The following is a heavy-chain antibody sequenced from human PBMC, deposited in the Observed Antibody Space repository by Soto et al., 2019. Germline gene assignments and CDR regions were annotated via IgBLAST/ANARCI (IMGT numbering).Heavy chain of an antibody. V-gene: IGHV4-34*01. J-gene: IGHJ4*02. Sequence: SETLFLPCAVFGGSLSGYYWSRIRQPPGKGLEWIGEINHSGSTNYNPSLKSRVTISVDTSKNQFSLKLSSVTAADTAVYYCERGKKYRAAAGYDYWRQGTLVTVSS. CDR2: INHSGST. CDR3: ERGKKYRAAAGYDY. CDR1: GGSLSGYY. D-gene: IGHD6-13*01.